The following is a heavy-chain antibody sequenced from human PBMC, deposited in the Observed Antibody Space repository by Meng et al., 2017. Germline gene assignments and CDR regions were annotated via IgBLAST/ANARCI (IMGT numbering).Heavy chain of an antibody. CDR2: ISYDGSNK. D-gene: IGHD5-12*01. CDR1: GFTFSSYA. V-gene: IGHV3-30*04. CDR3: ASILVATISGTIDY. Sequence: GESLKISCAASGFTFSSYAMHWVRQAPGKGLEWVAVISYDGSNKYYADSVKGRFTISRDNSKNTLYLQMNSLRAEDTAVYYCASILVATISGTIDYWGQGTLVTVSS. J-gene: IGHJ4*02.